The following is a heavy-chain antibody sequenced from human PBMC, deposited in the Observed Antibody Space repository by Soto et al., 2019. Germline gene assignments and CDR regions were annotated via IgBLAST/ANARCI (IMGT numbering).Heavy chain of an antibody. CDR2: VYCGERS. V-gene: IGHV4-39*01. CDR1: GASVTHSSDD. Sequence: KTSETLSLTCTVSGASVTHSSDDWVWLRQSPGKGLVWSVSVYCGERSYTNSAHKRRVTISVDTSKYQFSLNLSSVTASDTAFYFCVGQRTTVITHAYFDYWGQGALVTVSS. J-gene: IGHJ4*02. D-gene: IGHD4-4*01. CDR3: VGQRTTVITHAYFDY.